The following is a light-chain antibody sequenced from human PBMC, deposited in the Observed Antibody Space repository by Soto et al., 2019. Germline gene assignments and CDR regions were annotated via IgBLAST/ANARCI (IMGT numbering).Light chain of an antibody. CDR1: SSDVGGYNY. J-gene: IGLJ1*01. CDR2: DVS. Sequence: QSVLTQPASVSGSPGQSITISCTGTSSDVGGYNYVSWYQQHPGKAPKLMIYDVSNRPSGVSNRFSGSKYGNTASLTISGLQADDEADYYCSSYTSSSTPYVFGTGTKVTVL. V-gene: IGLV2-14*01. CDR3: SSYTSSSTPYV.